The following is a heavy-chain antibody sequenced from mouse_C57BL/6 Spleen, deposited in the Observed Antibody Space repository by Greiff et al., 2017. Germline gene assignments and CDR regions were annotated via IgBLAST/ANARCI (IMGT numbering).Heavy chain of an antibody. J-gene: IGHJ3*01. CDR1: GFTFSSYG. CDR3: ASPDYYGSSDGFAY. V-gene: IGHV5-6*01. Sequence: EVKLMESGGDLVKPGGSLKLSCAASGFTFSSYGMSWVRQTPDKRLEWVATISSGGSYTYYPDSVKGRFTISRDNAKNTLYLQMSSLKSEDTAMYYCASPDYYGSSDGFAYWGQGTLGTVSA. CDR2: ISSGGSYT. D-gene: IGHD1-1*01.